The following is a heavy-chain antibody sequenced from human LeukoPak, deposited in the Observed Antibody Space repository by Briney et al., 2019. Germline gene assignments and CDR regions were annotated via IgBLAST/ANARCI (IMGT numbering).Heavy chain of an antibody. Sequence: SVKVSCKASEGSLNSHIFTWVRQAPGQGLEWMGKITPVIDVSKYAQKFQGRLTITADKSTATVYMELSGLKSDDTAVYYCARVNLRGSQYNWFDPWGQGTLVTVSS. D-gene: IGHD1-26*01. CDR2: ITPVIDVS. V-gene: IGHV1-69*02. CDR3: ARVNLRGSQYNWFDP. J-gene: IGHJ5*02. CDR1: EGSLNSHI.